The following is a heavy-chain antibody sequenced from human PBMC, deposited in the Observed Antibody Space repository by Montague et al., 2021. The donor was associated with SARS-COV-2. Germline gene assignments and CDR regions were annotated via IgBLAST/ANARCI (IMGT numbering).Heavy chain of an antibody. Sequence: SETLSLTCTVSGGSITGSYWSWLRRSPGKGLEWIAYIYNGGAANYNPSLGSRVTISTDTSKNQLSLKVNSVTAADTAVYYCVRDHPYGGPRGAYDIWGQGTVVTVSS. V-gene: IGHV4-59*01. D-gene: IGHD4-23*01. CDR2: IYNGGAA. CDR1: GGSITGSY. CDR3: VRDHPYGGPRGAYDI. J-gene: IGHJ3*02.